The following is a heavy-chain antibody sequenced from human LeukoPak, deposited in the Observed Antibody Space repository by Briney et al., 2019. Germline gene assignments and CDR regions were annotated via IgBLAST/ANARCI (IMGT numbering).Heavy chain of an antibody. CDR2: MNPNSGNT. V-gene: IGHV1-8*02. Sequence: ASVKVSCKASGYTFTDYYMQWVRQAPGQGLEWMGWMNPNSGNTGYAQKFQGRVTMTRNTSISTAYMELSSLRSEDTAVYYCARVLKGIAAAGTSFGYWGQGTLVTVSS. CDR3: ARVLKGIAAAGTSFGY. CDR1: GYTFTDYY. J-gene: IGHJ4*02. D-gene: IGHD6-13*01.